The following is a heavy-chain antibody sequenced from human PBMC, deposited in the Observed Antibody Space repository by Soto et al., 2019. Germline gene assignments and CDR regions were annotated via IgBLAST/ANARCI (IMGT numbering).Heavy chain of an antibody. CDR2: ISSSSGTI. Sequence: EVQLVESGGGLVQPGGSLRLSCAASGFTFSSYSMNWVRQAPGKGLDWVSYISSSSGTIYYAYSVKGRFTISRDNAKNSLYLQMNSLTAEDTAVYYCARDSTPRSIDSWGQGTLVTVSS. CDR3: ARDSTPRSIDS. V-gene: IGHV3-48*01. J-gene: IGHJ4*02. CDR1: GFTFSSYS.